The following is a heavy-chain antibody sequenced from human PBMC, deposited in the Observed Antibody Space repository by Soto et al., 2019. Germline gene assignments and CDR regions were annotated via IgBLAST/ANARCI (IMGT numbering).Heavy chain of an antibody. CDR3: ASAGAYCGGDCHP. V-gene: IGHV1-69*13. CDR2: IIPIFGTA. Sequence: SVKVSCKASGGTFSSYAISWVRQAPGQGLEWMGGIIPIFGTANYAQKFQGRVTITADESTSTAYMELSSLRSEDTAVYYCASAGAYCGGDCHPWGQGTLVTVSS. CDR1: GGTFSSYA. D-gene: IGHD2-21*02. J-gene: IGHJ5*02.